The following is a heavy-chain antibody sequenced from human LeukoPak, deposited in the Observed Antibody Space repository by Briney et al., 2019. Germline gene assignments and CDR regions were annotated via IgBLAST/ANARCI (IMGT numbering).Heavy chain of an antibody. CDR1: GGTFSSYA. CDR3: AAPQEWELRYFQH. CDR2: IIPIFGTA. Sequence: ASVKASCKASGGTFSSYAISWVRQAPGQGLEWMGGIIPIFGTANYAQKFQGRVTITTDESTSTAYMELSSLRSEDTAVYYCAAPQEWELRYFQHWGQGTLVTVSS. D-gene: IGHD1-26*01. J-gene: IGHJ1*01. V-gene: IGHV1-69*05.